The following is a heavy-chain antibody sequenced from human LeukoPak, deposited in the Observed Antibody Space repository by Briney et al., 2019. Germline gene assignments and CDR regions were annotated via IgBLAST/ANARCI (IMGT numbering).Heavy chain of an antibody. J-gene: IGHJ4*02. CDR2: IYHSGST. CDR1: GYSISSGYY. CDR3: ARQLRGYSYGYWDY. Sequence: SETLSLTCTVSGYSISSGYYWGWIRQPPGKGLEWIGSIYHSGSTYYNPSLKSRVTISVDTSKNQFSLKLSSVTAADTAVYYCARQLRGYSYGYWDYWGQGTLVTVSS. V-gene: IGHV4-38-2*02. D-gene: IGHD5-18*01.